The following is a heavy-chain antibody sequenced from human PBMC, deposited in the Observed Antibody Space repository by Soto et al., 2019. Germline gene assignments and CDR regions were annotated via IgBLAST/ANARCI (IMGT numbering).Heavy chain of an antibody. Sequence: QVQLVESGGGVVQPGRSLRLSCAASGFIFSNYGMHWVRQAPGKGLEWVAVLWYDGSHKYYSDSVKGRFTISRDNSKNTLYLQMDSXRAEDTAVYYCARGYGDYVSGLDYWGQGTLVTVSS. V-gene: IGHV3-33*01. CDR2: LWYDGSHK. CDR3: ARGYGDYVSGLDY. D-gene: IGHD4-17*01. CDR1: GFIFSNYG. J-gene: IGHJ4*02.